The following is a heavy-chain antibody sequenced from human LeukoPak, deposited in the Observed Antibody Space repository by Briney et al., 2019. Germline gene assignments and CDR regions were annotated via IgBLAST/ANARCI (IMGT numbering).Heavy chain of an antibody. Sequence: ASVKVSCKASGYTFTGYYMHWVRQAPGQGLEWMGWINPNSGGTNYAQKFQGRVTMTRNTSISTAYMELSRLRSDDTAVYYCARDRFGGRVAFDIWGQGTMVTVSS. CDR3: ARDRFGGRVAFDI. J-gene: IGHJ3*02. CDR1: GYTFTGYY. V-gene: IGHV1-2*02. CDR2: INPNSGGT. D-gene: IGHD3-16*01.